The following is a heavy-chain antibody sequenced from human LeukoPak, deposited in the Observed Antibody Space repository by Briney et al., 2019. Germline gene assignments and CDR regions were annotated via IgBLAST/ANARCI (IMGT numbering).Heavy chain of an antibody. D-gene: IGHD2-15*01. CDR1: GFTVSNNY. Sequence: PGGSLRLSCAASGFTVSNNYMNWVRQAPGKGLEWVSVIYSGGSTHYADSVKGRFTISRDNSKNTLYLQMSSLRAEDTAVYYCASGFCSGGSCYAVYFAYWGQGTLVTVSS. J-gene: IGHJ4*02. CDR2: IYSGGST. CDR3: ASGFCSGGSCYAVYFAY. V-gene: IGHV3-53*01.